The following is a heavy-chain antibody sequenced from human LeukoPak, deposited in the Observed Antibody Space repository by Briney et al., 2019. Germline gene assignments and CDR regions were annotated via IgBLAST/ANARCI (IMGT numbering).Heavy chain of an antibody. CDR1: GYTFTSYY. J-gene: IGHJ5*02. CDR3: ASSPRRGNWFDP. Sequence: ASVKVSCKASGYTFTSYYMHWVRQAPGQGLEWVGIINPSGGSTSYAQKFQGRVTMTRDMSTSTVYMELSSLRSEDTAVCYCASSPRRGNWFDPWGQGTLVTVSS. V-gene: IGHV1-46*01. CDR2: INPSGGST.